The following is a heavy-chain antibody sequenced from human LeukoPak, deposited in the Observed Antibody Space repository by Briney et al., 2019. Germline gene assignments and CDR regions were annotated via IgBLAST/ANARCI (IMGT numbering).Heavy chain of an antibody. D-gene: IGHD2-8*01. CDR1: GGSISSSNW. CDR2: IYHSGST. J-gene: IGHJ6*02. V-gene: IGHV4-4*02. CDR3: ARLGMDCTNSVCRQSYYYYYGMDV. Sequence: SGTLSLTCAVSGGSISSSNWWSWVRQPPGKGLEWIGEIYHSGSTNYNPSLKSRVTISVDTSKNQFSLKLSSMTAADTAVYYCARLGMDCTNSVCRQSYYYYYGMDVWGQGTTVTVSS.